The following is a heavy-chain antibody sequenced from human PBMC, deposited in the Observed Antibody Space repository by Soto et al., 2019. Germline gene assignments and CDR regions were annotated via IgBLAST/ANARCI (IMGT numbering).Heavy chain of an antibody. CDR1: GYSFTSYW. V-gene: IGHV5-51*01. J-gene: IGHJ6*02. Sequence: GESLRISCKGSGYSFTSYWIGWVRQMRGKGLEWMGSIYPGDSDTRYSPSFQGQVTISADKSISTAYLQWSSLKASDTAMYYCARRGAIAVAENYYYGMDVWGQGTTVTV. CDR3: ARRGAIAVAENYYYGMDV. CDR2: IYPGDSDT. D-gene: IGHD6-19*01.